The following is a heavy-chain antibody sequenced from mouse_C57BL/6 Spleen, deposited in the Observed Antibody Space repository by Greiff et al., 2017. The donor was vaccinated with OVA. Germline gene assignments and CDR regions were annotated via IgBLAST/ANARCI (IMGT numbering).Heavy chain of an antibody. Sequence: DVQLQESGPGLVKPSQSLSLTCSVTGYSITSGYYWNWLRQFPGNKLEWMGYISYDGSNNYNPSLKKRISITRDTSKNQFFLKLNSVTTEDTATYYCARRITTVVAHFDYWGQGTTLTVSS. J-gene: IGHJ2*01. CDR1: GYSITSGYY. V-gene: IGHV3-6*01. CDR2: ISYDGSN. CDR3: ARRITTVVAHFDY. D-gene: IGHD1-1*01.